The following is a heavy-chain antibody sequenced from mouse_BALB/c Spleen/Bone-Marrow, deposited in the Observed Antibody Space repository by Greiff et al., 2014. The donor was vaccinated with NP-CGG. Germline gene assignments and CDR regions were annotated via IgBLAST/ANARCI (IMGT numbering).Heavy chain of an antibody. CDR3: ARSPWFAY. CDR2: ISSGSSTI. V-gene: IGHV5-17*02. Sequence: DVKLVESGGGLVQPGGSRKLSCAASGFTFSSFGMHWVRQAPEKGLEWVAYISSGSSTIYYADTEKGRFTISRDNPKSTLFLQMTSLRSEDTAMYYCARSPWFAYWGQGTLVTVSA. J-gene: IGHJ3*01. CDR1: GFTFSSFG.